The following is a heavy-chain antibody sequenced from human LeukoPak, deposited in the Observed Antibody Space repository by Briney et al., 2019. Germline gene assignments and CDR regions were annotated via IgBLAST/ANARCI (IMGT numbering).Heavy chain of an antibody. CDR3: ARVHSGSYSGVYYFDY. J-gene: IGHJ4*02. D-gene: IGHD1-26*01. CDR1: GGSFSGYY. V-gene: IGHV4-31*11. Sequence: SETLSLTCAVYGGSFSGYYWSWIRQHSGKGLEWIGYIYYSGSTYYNPSLKSRVTISVDTSKNQFSLKLSSVTAADTAVYYCARVHSGSYSGVYYFDYWGQGTLVTVSS. CDR2: IYYSGST.